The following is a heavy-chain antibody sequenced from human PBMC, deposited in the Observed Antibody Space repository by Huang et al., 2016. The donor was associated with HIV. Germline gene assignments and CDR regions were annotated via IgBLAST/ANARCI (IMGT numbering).Heavy chain of an antibody. CDR2: ISDYNGNT. J-gene: IGHJ5*02. Sequence: QAQLLQSGPEVKRPGASVKVSCKASGYTFTKYGVNWVRQAPGQGLEWMGWISDYNGNTNYAQKFQGRVTLTTDTSTTTAYMELKNLSPDDTAVYFCARDEWYPLQNWFDVWGQGSLLTVSP. D-gene: IGHD3-3*01. CDR1: GYTFTKYG. V-gene: IGHV1-18*01. CDR3: ARDEWYPLQNWFDV.